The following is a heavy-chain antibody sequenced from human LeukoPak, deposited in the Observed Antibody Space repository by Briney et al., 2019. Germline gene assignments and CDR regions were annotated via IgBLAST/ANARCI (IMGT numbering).Heavy chain of an antibody. CDR1: GFTVSTKY. D-gene: IGHD3-10*01. CDR2: LYSGSDT. CDR3: ARVGDHFHWYLDL. J-gene: IGHJ2*01. Sequence: GGSLRLSCAASGFTVSTKYMNWVRQAPGKGLEWVSILYSGSDTYYANSVKGRFTISRDSSKNILFLQMNDMRAEDTAVYYCARVGDHFHWYLDLWGRGTLVTVSS. V-gene: IGHV3-53*01.